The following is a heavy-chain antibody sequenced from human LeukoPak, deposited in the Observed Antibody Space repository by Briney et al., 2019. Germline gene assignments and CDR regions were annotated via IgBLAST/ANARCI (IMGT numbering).Heavy chain of an antibody. Sequence: SETLSLTCTVSGGSISSDSYYWAWIRQPPGKGLEWIASIYYSGSTYYNPSLKSRVTISVDTSRNQFSLKLSSVTAADTAVYYCAAGTGYSGNDYWGQGTLVTVSS. CDR1: GGSISSDSYY. J-gene: IGHJ4*02. D-gene: IGHD3/OR15-3a*01. CDR3: AAGTGYSGNDY. V-gene: IGHV4-39*01. CDR2: IYYSGST.